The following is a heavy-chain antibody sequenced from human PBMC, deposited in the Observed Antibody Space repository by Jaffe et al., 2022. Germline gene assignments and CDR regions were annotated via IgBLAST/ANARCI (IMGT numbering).Heavy chain of an antibody. CDR3: AKVPSADFGVVILFDY. D-gene: IGHD3-3*01. J-gene: IGHJ4*02. CDR2: ISGSGGST. V-gene: IGHV3-23*01. Sequence: EVQLLESGGGLVQPGGSLRLSCAASGFTFSSYAMSWVRQAPGKGLEWVSAISGSGGSTYYADSVKGRFTISRDNSKNTLYLQMNSLRAEDTAVYYCAKVPSADFGVVILFDYWGQGTLVTVSS. CDR1: GFTFSSYA.